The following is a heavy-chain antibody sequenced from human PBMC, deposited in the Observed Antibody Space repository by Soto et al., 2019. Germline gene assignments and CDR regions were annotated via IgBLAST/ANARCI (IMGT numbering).Heavy chain of an antibody. V-gene: IGHV1-18*01. CDR2: ISTYNGNT. J-gene: IGHJ3*01. Sequence: ASVKVSCKASGYTFATYGISWVRQAPGQGLEWMGWISTYNGNTNYAQKVQGRVSMTTDTSTSTVYMELRSLRSDDTAVYYCARDSPTYCSGDNNCNLNRAFDVWGQGTMVTVSS. CDR1: GYTFATYG. CDR3: ARDSPTYCSGDNNCNLNRAFDV. D-gene: IGHD2-21*01.